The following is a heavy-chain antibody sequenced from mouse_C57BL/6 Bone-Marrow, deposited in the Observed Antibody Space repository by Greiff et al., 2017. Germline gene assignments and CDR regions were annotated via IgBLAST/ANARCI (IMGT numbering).Heavy chain of an antibody. CDR2: ISSGGSYT. V-gene: IGHV5-6*02. Sequence: EVMLVESGGDLVKPGGSLKLSCAASGFTFSSYGMSWVRQTPDKRLEWVATISSGGSYTYYPDSVKGRFTISRTNAKNTLYLQTSSLKSEDTAMYYCARRLDGCFDYWGQGTTLTVSS. CDR1: GFTFSSYG. D-gene: IGHD2-3*01. J-gene: IGHJ2*01. CDR3: ARRLDGCFDY.